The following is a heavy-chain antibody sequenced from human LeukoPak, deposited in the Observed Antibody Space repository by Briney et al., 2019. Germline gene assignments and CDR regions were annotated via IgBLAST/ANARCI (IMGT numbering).Heavy chain of an antibody. V-gene: IGHV3-23*01. D-gene: IGHD2-2*01. CDR2: ISGSGSGGST. J-gene: IGHJ6*03. Sequence: PGGSLRLSCAASGFTFSSSAMSWVRQAPGKGLEWVSSISGSGSGGSTYYADSVKGRFTISRDNSKNTLYLQMNSLRVEDTAVYYCARVGCSSTSCYRWLYYYYYYMDVWGKGTTVTISS. CDR1: GFTFSSSA. CDR3: ARVGCSSTSCYRWLYYYYYYMDV.